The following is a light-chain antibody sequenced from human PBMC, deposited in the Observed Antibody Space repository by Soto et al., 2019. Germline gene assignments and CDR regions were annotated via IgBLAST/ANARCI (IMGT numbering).Light chain of an antibody. CDR2: DAS. CDR1: QSVSSY. CDR3: QQRSTWPPT. Sequence: EVVLTQSPATLSLSPGERATLSCRASQSVSSYLAWYQQKPGQAPRLLIYDASNGATGVPARFSGSGSGTDFTLTISSLEPEDFAVYYCQQRSTWPPTFGGGTKVEIK. V-gene: IGKV3-11*01. J-gene: IGKJ4*01.